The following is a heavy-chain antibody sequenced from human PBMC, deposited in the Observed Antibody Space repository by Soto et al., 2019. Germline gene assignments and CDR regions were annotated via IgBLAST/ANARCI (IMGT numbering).Heavy chain of an antibody. Sequence: VGSLRLSCAASGFTFSSYAMSWVSQAPGKGLEWVSAISGSGGSTYYADSVKGRFTISRDNSKNTLYLQMNSLRAEDTAVYYCAKPLRYSYGPSYDAFDIWGQGTMVTVSS. V-gene: IGHV3-23*01. CDR3: AKPLRYSYGPSYDAFDI. CDR1: GFTFSSYA. CDR2: ISGSGGST. D-gene: IGHD5-18*01. J-gene: IGHJ3*02.